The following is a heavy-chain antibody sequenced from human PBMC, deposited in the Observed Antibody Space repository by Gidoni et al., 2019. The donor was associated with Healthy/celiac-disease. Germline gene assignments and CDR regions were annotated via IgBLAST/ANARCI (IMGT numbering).Heavy chain of an antibody. CDR1: GFPFSRYS. D-gene: IGHD6-13*01. CDR2: ISSSSSYI. V-gene: IGHV3-21*01. CDR3: ARKEDSSSWYGYYMDV. Sequence: EVQLVESGGGLVKPAGSLSLSCAASGFPFSRYSMNWVRQAPGKGLEWVSSISSSSSYIYYADSVKGRFTISRDNAKNSLYLQMNSLRAEDTAVYYCARKEDSSSWYGYYMDVWGKGTTVTVSS. J-gene: IGHJ6*03.